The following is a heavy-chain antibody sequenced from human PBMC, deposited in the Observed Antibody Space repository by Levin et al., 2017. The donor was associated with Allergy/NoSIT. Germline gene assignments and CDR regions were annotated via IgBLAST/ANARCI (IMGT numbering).Heavy chain of an antibody. CDR3: ARAKGELLYWFDP. CDR1: GFTFSSYA. V-gene: IGHV3-30*04. CDR2: ISYDGSNK. D-gene: IGHD3-10*01. Sequence: GGSLRLSCAASGFTFSSYAMHWVRQAPGKGLEWVAVISYDGSNKYYADSVKGRFTISRDNSKNTLYLQMNSLRAEDTAVYYCARAKGELLYWFDPWGQGTLVTVSS. J-gene: IGHJ5*02.